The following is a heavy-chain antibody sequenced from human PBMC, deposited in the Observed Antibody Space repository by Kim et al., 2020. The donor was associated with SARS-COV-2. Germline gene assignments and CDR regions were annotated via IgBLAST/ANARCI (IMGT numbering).Heavy chain of an antibody. CDR1: GFTFSSYW. J-gene: IGHJ5*02. Sequence: GGSLRLSCAASGFTFSSYWMHWVRQAPGKGLVWVSRINSDGSSTSYADSVKGRFTISRDNAKNTLYLQMNSLRAEDTAVYYCASTNIVGATGFDPWGQGTLVTVSS. CDR2: INSDGSST. D-gene: IGHD1-26*01. CDR3: ASTNIVGATGFDP. V-gene: IGHV3-74*01.